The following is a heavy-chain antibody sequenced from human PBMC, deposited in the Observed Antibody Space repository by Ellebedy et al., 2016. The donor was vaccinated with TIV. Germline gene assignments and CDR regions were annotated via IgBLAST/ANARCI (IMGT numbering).Heavy chain of an antibody. V-gene: IGHV3-23*01. CDR3: AKGPAPGTNYFDY. J-gene: IGHJ4*02. Sequence: GESLKISCAASGFTFSSHAMSWVRQAPGKGLEWVSCISGSGGTIYYADSVKGRFTLSRDNFNNALYLQMNSLRAEDTAIYFCAKGPAPGTNYFDYWGQGTLVTVSS. CDR2: ISGSGGTI. D-gene: IGHD6-13*01. CDR1: GFTFSSHA.